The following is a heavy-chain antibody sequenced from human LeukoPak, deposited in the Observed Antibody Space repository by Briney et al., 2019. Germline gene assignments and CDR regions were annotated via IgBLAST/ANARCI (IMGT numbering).Heavy chain of an antibody. J-gene: IGHJ3*02. D-gene: IGHD1-14*01. CDR1: GYSISSNYY. CDR2: IYRSGST. V-gene: IGHV4-38-2*02. Sequence: PSETLSLTCTVSGYSISSNYYWAWIRQPPGKGLEWIGTIYRSGSTFYNPSLKSRLTMSVDTSKTQFSLKLTSATAADTAVYYCARDLPGSIAFDIWGQGTMVTVSS. CDR3: ARDLPGSIAFDI.